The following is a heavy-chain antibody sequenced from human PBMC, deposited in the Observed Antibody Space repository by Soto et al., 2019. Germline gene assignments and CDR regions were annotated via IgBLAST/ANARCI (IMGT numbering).Heavy chain of an antibody. Sequence: PGGSLRLSCAASGFTFSNAGMNWVRQAPGKGLEWVGRIKSKTDGGTTDYAAPVKGRFTISRDDSKNTLYLQMNSLKTEDTDVYYCTTISITIFGVVLMDVWGKGTTVTVS. CDR2: IKSKTDGGTT. CDR1: GFTFSNAG. CDR3: TTISITIFGVVLMDV. V-gene: IGHV3-15*07. D-gene: IGHD3-3*01. J-gene: IGHJ6*04.